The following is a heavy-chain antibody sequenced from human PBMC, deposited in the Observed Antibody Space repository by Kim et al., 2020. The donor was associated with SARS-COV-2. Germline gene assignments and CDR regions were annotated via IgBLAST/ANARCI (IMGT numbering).Heavy chain of an antibody. J-gene: IGHJ4*02. CDR2: ITRSSSTK. Sequence: GGSLRLSCAASGFTFSNYEMNWVRQAPGKGLEWISYITRSSSTKYYADSVKGRFTISRDNAKNSLYLQMNSLRAEDTAVYYCARDPNIVGATTKFDSWGQGTLVTVSA. CDR3: ARDPNIVGATTKFDS. V-gene: IGHV3-48*03. D-gene: IGHD1-26*01. CDR1: GFTFSNYE.